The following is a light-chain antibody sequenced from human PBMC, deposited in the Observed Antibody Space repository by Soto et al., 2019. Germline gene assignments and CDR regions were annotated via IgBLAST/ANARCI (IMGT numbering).Light chain of an antibody. Sequence: DIQMTQSPSTLSASVGDRVTITCRASQSVSIWLAWYQQKPGKAPRLLTYDAASLKTGVPSRFSGSGSGTNFTLTISSLQPDDFATYYCQYDSSFGQGTKVDIK. CDR2: DAA. V-gene: IGKV1-5*01. CDR3: QYDSS. CDR1: QSVSIW. J-gene: IGKJ2*01.